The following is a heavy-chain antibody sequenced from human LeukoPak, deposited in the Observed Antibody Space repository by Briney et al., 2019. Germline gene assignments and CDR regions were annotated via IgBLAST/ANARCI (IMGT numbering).Heavy chain of an antibody. D-gene: IGHD5-18*01. CDR1: GASISSSSYY. V-gene: IGHV4-39*01. CDR3: ARHTPNTAICYFDY. J-gene: IGHJ4*02. Sequence: SETLSLTCTVSGASISSSSYYWGWIRQPPGKGLEWIGSIYYSGSTYYNPSLKSRVTISVDTSKNQFSLKLSSVTAADTAVYYCARHTPNTAICYFDYWGQGTLVTVSS. CDR2: IYYSGST.